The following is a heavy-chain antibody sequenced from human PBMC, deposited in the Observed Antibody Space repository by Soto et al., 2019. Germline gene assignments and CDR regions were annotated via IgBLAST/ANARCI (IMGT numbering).Heavy chain of an antibody. D-gene: IGHD4-17*01. Sequence: GGSLRLSCAASGFIXNDYYMSWIRQAPGKGLEWLSNISGSSGSKKYADAGKGRFTISRDNAKKSLYLEMHSLRAEDTAVYYCARYAAEVTTFFDHWGQGTLVTVSS. V-gene: IGHV3-11*06. CDR1: GFIXNDYY. CDR3: ARYAAEVTTFFDH. J-gene: IGHJ4*02. CDR2: ISGSSGSK.